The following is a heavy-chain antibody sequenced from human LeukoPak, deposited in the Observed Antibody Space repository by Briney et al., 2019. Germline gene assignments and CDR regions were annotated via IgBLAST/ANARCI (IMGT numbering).Heavy chain of an antibody. D-gene: IGHD3-22*01. CDR1: GYTLTDFS. Sequence: GASVKVSCNISGYTLTDFSMHWVRQAPGKGLEWMGGFNREDDEAIYAPHFQGRVTVTEDTSTDTAYMELSSLRSEDTGVYYCATLDSYYDNSGRPLVPDWGQGTLVTVSS. V-gene: IGHV1-24*01. CDR3: ATLDSYYDNSGRPLVPD. J-gene: IGHJ4*02. CDR2: FNREDDEA.